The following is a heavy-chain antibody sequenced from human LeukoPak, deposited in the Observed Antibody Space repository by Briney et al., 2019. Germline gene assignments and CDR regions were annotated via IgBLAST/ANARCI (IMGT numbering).Heavy chain of an antibody. CDR1: GFTFSSYW. D-gene: IGHD1-26*01. CDR2: IKQDGSEK. Sequence: GGSLRLSCAASGFTFSSYWMCWVRQAPGKGLEWVANIKQDGSEKYYVDSVKGRFTISRDNAKNSLYLQMNSLRAEDTAVYYCARVYPWYSGSFKFDYWGQGTLVTVSS. V-gene: IGHV3-7*01. J-gene: IGHJ4*02. CDR3: ARVYPWYSGSFKFDY.